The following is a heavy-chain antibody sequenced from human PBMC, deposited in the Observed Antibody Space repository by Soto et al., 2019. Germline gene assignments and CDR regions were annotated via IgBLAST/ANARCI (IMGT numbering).Heavy chain of an antibody. V-gene: IGHV1-3*01. CDR1: GYTFITYG. Sequence: GASVKVSCKASGYTFITYGIHWVRQAPGQSLEWMGWINAGNGHTVYSQTFQNRVTISRDSSATTVYMTLSSLRSEDTAVYYCARDGGSSWYDHWGQGTLVTVSS. D-gene: IGHD6-13*01. CDR2: INAGNGHT. CDR3: ARDGGSSWYDH. J-gene: IGHJ5*02.